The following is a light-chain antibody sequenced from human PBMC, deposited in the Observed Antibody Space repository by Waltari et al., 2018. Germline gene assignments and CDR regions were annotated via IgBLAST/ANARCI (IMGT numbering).Light chain of an antibody. V-gene: IGKV3-20*01. J-gene: IGKJ1*01. CDR3: LQYGGSPWT. CDR1: QGVRSSE. CDR2: GAS. Sequence: EIVLTQSPGTLSLSPGERATHSCRASQGVRSSELAWYQQKPGQAPKLLIFGASNRATGIPDRFSGSGSGTDFTLTISRLEPEDFAVYYCLQYGGSPWTFGQGTKVEIK.